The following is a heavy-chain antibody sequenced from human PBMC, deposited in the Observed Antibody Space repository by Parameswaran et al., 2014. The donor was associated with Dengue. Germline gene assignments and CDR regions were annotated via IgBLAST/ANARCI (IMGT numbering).Heavy chain of an antibody. D-gene: IGHD3-3*01. CDR2: IDPSDSYT. J-gene: IGHJ3*02. CDR3: ARRYYDFWSGYPQNDDAFDI. V-gene: IGHV5-10-1*01. Sequence: VRQMPGRPGVDGRIDPSDSYTNYSPSFQGHVTISADKSISTAYLQWSSLKASDTAMYYCARRYYDFWSGYPQNDDAFDIWGQGTMVTVSS.